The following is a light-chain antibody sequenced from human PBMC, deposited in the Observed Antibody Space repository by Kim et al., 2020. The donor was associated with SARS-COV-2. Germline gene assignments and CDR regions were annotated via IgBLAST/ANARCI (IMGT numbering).Light chain of an antibody. Sequence: QSALTQPASVSGSPGQSITISCTGTSSDIGTYIFVSWYQQQPGKAPKLMIYDVSYRPSGVSNRFSGSKSGNRASLTISGPQAEDEAVYYCTSYTSTSTLVFGGGTQLTVL. J-gene: IGLJ2*01. V-gene: IGLV2-14*03. CDR1: SSDIGTYIF. CDR3: TSYTSTSTLV. CDR2: DVS.